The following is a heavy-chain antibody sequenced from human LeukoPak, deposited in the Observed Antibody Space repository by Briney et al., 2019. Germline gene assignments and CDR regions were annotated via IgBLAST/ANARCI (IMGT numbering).Heavy chain of an antibody. Sequence: GGSLRLSCAASGFTFSNYAMSWVRQAPGKGLEWVSHISSRGTITYYADSVKGRFTISRDNAKNSLCLQMNSLRVEDTAFYYCAKDNRRHYTSGPNPDSLHWGQGALVTVSS. CDR3: AKDNRRHYTSGPNPDSLH. CDR1: GFTFSNYA. J-gene: IGHJ4*02. CDR2: ISSRGTIT. D-gene: IGHD6-19*01. V-gene: IGHV3-11*01.